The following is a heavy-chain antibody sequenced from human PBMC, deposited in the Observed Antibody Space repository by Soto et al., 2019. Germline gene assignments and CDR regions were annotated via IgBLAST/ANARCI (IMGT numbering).Heavy chain of an antibody. V-gene: IGHV4-30-2*01. CDR2: IYHSGST. D-gene: IGHD2-2*01. CDR1: GGSMSSGGSS. J-gene: IGHJ4*02. CDR3: ARVVPAASRGWFDY. Sequence: TLSITCAASGGSMSSGGSSWSWIREPPGKGLEWIGYIYHSGSTYYNPSLKSRVTISVDRSKNQFSLKLSSVTAADTAVYYCARVVPAASRGWFDYWGQGTLVTVSS.